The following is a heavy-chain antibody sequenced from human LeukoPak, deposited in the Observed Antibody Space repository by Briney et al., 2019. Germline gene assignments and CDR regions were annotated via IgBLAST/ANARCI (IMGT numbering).Heavy chain of an antibody. V-gene: IGHV1-46*01. CDR2: INPSGGST. D-gene: IGHD4-17*01. CDR1: GYTFTSYY. CDR3: ASRSRAVTTADYYFDY. J-gene: IGHJ4*02. Sequence: ASVKVSCKASGYTFTSYYMHWVRQAPGQGLEWMGIINPSGGSTSYAQKFQGRATMTRDTSTSTVYMELSSLRSEDTAVYYCASRSRAVTTADYYFDYWGQGTLVTVSS.